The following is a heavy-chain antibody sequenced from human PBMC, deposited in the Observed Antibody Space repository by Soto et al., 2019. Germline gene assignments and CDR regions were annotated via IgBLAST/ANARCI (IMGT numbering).Heavy chain of an antibody. CDR2: IYYSGST. Sequence: PSETLSLTCTVSGGSISSGGYYWSWIRQHPGKGLEWIGYIYYSGSTYYNPSLKSRVTISVDTSKNQFSLKLSSVTAADTAVYYCARVTTSSRHWLDPWGQGTLVTVSS. J-gene: IGHJ5*02. D-gene: IGHD1-1*01. CDR3: ARVTTSSRHWLDP. V-gene: IGHV4-31*03. CDR1: GGSISSGGYY.